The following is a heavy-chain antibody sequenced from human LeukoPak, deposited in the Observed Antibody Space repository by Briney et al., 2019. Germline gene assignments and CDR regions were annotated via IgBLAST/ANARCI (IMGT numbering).Heavy chain of an antibody. CDR1: GGSISGYY. V-gene: IGHV4-59*08. CDR2: ISDSATT. CDR3: ARFLYCSTTSCYLSFDY. Sequence: SETLSLTCTVSGGSISGYYWSWIRQPPGKGLEWIGFISDSATTNYNPSLKSRVTISVDRSENQFSLRLSSVTAADTAVFYCARFLYCSTTSCYLSFDYWGQGTLVTVSS. J-gene: IGHJ4*02. D-gene: IGHD2-2*01.